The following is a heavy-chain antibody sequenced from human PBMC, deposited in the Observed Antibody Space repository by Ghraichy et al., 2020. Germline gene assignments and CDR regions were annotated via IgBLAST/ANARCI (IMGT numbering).Heavy chain of an antibody. CDR1: GFTFSNYW. CDR3: ARAAYYYGRSDY. Sequence: GGSLRLSCTASGFTFSNYWMGWVRQAPGKGLEWVANIKQDGSEKHYVGSVEGRFTISRDNANNSVYLQMNSRRAEDTAVYYCARAAYYYGRSDYWGRGTLVTVSS. J-gene: IGHJ4*02. CDR2: IKQDGSEK. V-gene: IGHV3-7*01. D-gene: IGHD3-10*01.